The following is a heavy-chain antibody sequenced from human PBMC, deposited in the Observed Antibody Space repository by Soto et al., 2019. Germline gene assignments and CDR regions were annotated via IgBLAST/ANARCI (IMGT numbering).Heavy chain of an antibody. CDR1: GYTFTSYG. D-gene: IGHD6-13*01. J-gene: IGHJ4*02. CDR2: ISAHNGNT. Sequence: SVKVSCKASGYTFTSYGISWVRQAPGQGLEWMGWISAHNGNTDYAQKFQGRVTMTTDTSTSTASMELRSLRSDDMAVYYCARGSYISSWYSLDYWGQGTLVTVSS. CDR3: ARGSYISSWYSLDY. V-gene: IGHV1-18*03.